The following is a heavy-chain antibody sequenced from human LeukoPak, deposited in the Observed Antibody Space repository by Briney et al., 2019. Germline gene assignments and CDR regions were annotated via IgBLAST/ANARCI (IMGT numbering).Heavy chain of an antibody. Sequence: PSETLSLTCTVSGGSISSYYWSWIRQPPGKGLEWLGYIYYSGSTNYNPSLKSRVTISVDTSKNQFSLKLSSVTAADTAVYYCARDGRVRSHYYYYGMDVWGKGTTVTVSS. CDR2: IYYSGST. V-gene: IGHV4-59*01. CDR3: ARDGRVRSHYYYYGMDV. D-gene: IGHD3-3*01. CDR1: GGSISSYY. J-gene: IGHJ6*04.